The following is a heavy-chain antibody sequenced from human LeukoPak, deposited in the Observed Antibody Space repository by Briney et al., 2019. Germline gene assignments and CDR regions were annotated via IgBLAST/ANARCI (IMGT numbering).Heavy chain of an antibody. CDR2: ISGSGSSR. V-gene: IGHV3-23*01. J-gene: IGHJ4*02. D-gene: IGHD6-13*01. CDR3: AKDIAAAGDY. CDR1: GFIFSSYA. Sequence: GGSLRLSCAASGFIFSSYALTWVRQAPGKELEWVSVISGSGSSRYYADSVKGRFTISRDNSKNTVFLQMNSLRVEDTAIYYCAKDIAAAGDYWGQGTLVTVSS.